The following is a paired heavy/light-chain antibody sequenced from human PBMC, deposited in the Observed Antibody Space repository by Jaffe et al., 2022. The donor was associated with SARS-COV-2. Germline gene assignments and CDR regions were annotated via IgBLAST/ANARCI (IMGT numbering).Light chain of an antibody. Sequence: EIVLTQSPGTLSLSPGERATLSCRASQSVSSSYLAWYQQKPGQAPRLLIYGASSRATGIPDRFSGSGSGTDFTLTISRLEPEDFAVYYCQQYGSSPPPFGPGTKVDIK. CDR3: QQYGSSPPP. CDR1: QSVSSSY. CDR2: GAS. J-gene: IGKJ3*01. V-gene: IGKV3-20*01.
Heavy chain of an antibody. J-gene: IGHJ4*02. D-gene: IGHD3-3*01. CDR1: GGSFSGYY. V-gene: IGHV4-34*01. Sequence: QVQLQQWGAGLLKPSETLSLTCAVYGGSFSGYYWSWIRQPPGKGLEWIGEINHSGSTNYNPSLKSRVTISVDTSKNQFSLKLSSVTAADTAVYYCARGSITIFGVVTIRPFDYWGQGTLVTVSS. CDR3: ARGSITIFGVVTIRPFDY. CDR2: INHSGST.